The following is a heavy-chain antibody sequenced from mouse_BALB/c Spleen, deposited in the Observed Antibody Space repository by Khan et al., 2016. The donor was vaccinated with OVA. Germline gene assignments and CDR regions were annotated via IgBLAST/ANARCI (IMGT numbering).Heavy chain of an antibody. Sequence: EVKLVESGGGLVKPGGSLKLSCAASGFTFSNYAMSWVRQSPEKRLEWVASISSGDSTYYPDSVKGRFTISRDNARNILYLQMSSLRSEDTAMYYCARASWFAYWGQGTLVTVSA. J-gene: IGHJ3*01. CDR2: ISSGDST. CDR1: GFTFSNYA. V-gene: IGHV5-6-5*01. CDR3: ARASWFAY.